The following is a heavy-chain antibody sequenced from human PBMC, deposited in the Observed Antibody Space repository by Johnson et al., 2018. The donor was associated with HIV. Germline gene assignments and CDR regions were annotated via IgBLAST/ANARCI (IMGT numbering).Heavy chain of an antibody. CDR2: IKQDGNEK. Sequence: VQLVESGGGLVQPGGSLRLSCAASGFRFSNYWMSWVRQAPGKGLEWVANIKQDGNEKYSVDSVKGRFTISRDNAKNSLYLQMNSLRVEDTAVYYCARDKYWSGGSCYLDAFDIWGQGTMVIVSS. CDR3: ARDKYWSGGSCYLDAFDI. V-gene: IGHV3-7*01. CDR1: GFRFSNYW. D-gene: IGHD2-15*01. J-gene: IGHJ3*02.